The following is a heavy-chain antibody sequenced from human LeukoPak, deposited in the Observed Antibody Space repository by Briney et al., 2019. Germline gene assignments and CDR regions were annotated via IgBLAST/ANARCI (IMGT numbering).Heavy chain of an antibody. D-gene: IGHD4-17*01. J-gene: IGHJ4*02. V-gene: IGHV3-30*02. Sequence: GGSLRLSCAASGFIFNSYGMHWVRQAPGKGLEWVAFIRYDGTDKYYADSVKGRFTISRDNSENTLYLQMNSLRADDTAVYYCAKAMTTVTGGDYWGQGTLVTVSS. CDR3: AKAMTTVTGGDY. CDR1: GFIFNSYG. CDR2: IRYDGTDK.